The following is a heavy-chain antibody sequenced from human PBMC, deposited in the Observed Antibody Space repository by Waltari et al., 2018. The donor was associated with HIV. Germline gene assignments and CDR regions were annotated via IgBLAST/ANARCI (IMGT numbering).Heavy chain of an antibody. J-gene: IGHJ4*02. D-gene: IGHD1-1*01. CDR3: AKDKGGVTYIFDY. Sequence: QVRLVESGGGVVQPGRSLRLSCAASGFSFSPYGMHLVRPAPGKGLEWVAFISYDASNKYYTDSVKGRFSTSRDHSKNTLSLQMNSLRAEDTAIYYCAKDKGGVTYIFDYWGQGTLVTVSS. V-gene: IGHV3-30*18. CDR2: ISYDASNK. CDR1: GFSFSPYG.